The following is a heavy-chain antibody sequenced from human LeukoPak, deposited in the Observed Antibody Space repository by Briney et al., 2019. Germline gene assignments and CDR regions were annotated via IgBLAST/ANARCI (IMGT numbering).Heavy chain of an antibody. Sequence: PGGSLRLSCAASGFTFSSYGMHWVRQAPGKGLEWVAFIRYDGSNKYYADSVKGRFTISRDNSRNTLYLQMNSLRAEATAVYYCAKGGREWLRNGGYFDYWGQGTLVTVSS. CDR1: GFTFSSYG. CDR2: IRYDGSNK. J-gene: IGHJ4*02. V-gene: IGHV3-30*02. D-gene: IGHD5-12*01. CDR3: AKGGREWLRNGGYFDY.